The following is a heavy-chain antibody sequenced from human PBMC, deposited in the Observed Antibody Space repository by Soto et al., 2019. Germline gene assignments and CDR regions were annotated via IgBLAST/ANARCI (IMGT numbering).Heavy chain of an antibody. D-gene: IGHD3-16*02. CDR3: AHQYYDYVWGSYRPIDY. CDR2: IYWDDDK. J-gene: IGHJ4*02. CDR1: GFSLSTSGVG. Sequence: QITLKESGPTLVKPTQTLTLTCNFSGFSLSTSGVGVGWIRQPPGKALGWLALIYWDDDKRYSPSLKSRLTITKDTSKNQVVLTMTNMDPVDTATYYCAHQYYDYVWGSYRPIDYWGQGTLVTVSS. V-gene: IGHV2-5*02.